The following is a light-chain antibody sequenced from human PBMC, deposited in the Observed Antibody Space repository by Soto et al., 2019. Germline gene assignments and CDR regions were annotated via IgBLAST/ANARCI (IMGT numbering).Light chain of an antibody. CDR1: QSVSSY. CDR3: QQRSNWPT. J-gene: IGKJ3*01. V-gene: IGKV3-11*01. CDR2: DAS. Sequence: EMVLTQSPATLSLCPWERASLSCRASQSVSSYLAWYQQKPGQAPRLLIYDASNRATGIPARFSGSGSGTDFTLTISSLEPEDFAVYYCQQRSNWPTFGPGTKVDIK.